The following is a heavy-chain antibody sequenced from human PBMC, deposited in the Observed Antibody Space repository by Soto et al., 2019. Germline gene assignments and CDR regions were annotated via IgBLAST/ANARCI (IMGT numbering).Heavy chain of an antibody. CDR1: GFSLSDDDNGVA. J-gene: IGHJ4*02. Sequence: QITLKESGPPLVKSTQTLTLTCTFSGFSLSDDDNGVAVGWIRQPPGKALEWVALIFWNDDKRYSPSLQNRLTITKDTSRKQVFLTIFDSDPADTATYYCAHRLPIRGFFDYWGQGILVTVSS. CDR2: IFWNDDK. V-gene: IGHV2-5*01. CDR3: AHRLPIRGFFDY. D-gene: IGHD2-15*01.